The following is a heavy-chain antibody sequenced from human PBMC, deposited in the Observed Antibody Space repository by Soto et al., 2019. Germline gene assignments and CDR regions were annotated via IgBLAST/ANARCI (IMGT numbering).Heavy chain of an antibody. Sequence: VQLVESGGGLVKPGGSLRLSCAASGFTFSSYNMNWVRQAPGKGLEWVSSISGSTSYIYYADSVKGRFTVSRDNPKNSLFLQINSLRAEDTAVYYCARDLREAYDSSGYYGAFNSWGQGTLVTVSS. J-gene: IGHJ4*02. CDR3: ARDLREAYDSSGYYGAFNS. CDR2: ISGSTSYI. V-gene: IGHV3-21*01. D-gene: IGHD3-22*01. CDR1: GFTFSSYN.